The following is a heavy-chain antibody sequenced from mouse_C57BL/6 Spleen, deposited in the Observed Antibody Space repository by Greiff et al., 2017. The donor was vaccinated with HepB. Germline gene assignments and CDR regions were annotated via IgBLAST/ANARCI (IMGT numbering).Heavy chain of an antibody. CDR1: GYTFTDYE. D-gene: IGHD4-1*01. CDR2: IDPETGGT. Sequence: QVHVKQSGAELVRPGASVTLSCKASGYTFTDYEMHWVKQTPVHGLEWIGAIDPETGGTAYNQKFKGKAILTADKSSSTAYMELRSLTSEDSAVYYCTRGLTGTLDYAMDYWGQGTSVTVSS. J-gene: IGHJ4*01. V-gene: IGHV1-15*01. CDR3: TRGLTGTLDYAMDY.